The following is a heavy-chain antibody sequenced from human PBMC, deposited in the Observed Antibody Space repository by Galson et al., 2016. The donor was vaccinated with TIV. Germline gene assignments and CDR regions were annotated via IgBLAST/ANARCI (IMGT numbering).Heavy chain of an antibody. D-gene: IGHD3-22*01. J-gene: IGHJ5*02. CDR1: GYSISSGYY. CDR3: VRIGMLRESCSCYACPGIFDT. V-gene: IGHV4-38-2*01. Sequence: ETLSLTCAVSGYSISSGYYWGWVRQPPGKGLEWLGNICHTETTYYNPSLERRVSISVDTSKNQFSLRLSSVTAADTAVYYCVRIGMLRESCSCYACPGIFDTWGQGILVTVSS. CDR2: ICHTETT.